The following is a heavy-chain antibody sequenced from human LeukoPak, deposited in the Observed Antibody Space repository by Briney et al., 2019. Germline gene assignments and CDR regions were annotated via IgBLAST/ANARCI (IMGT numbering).Heavy chain of an antibody. D-gene: IGHD3-22*01. J-gene: IGHJ4*02. Sequence: SETLSLTCTVSGDSISSYYYSWIRQPPGKGLEWIGYVYYSVSTNYNPSLKSRVTISVDTSKNQFSLKLSSVTAADTAVYYCARGHPLSYDSSGEKIDYWGQGTLVTVSS. CDR3: ARGHPLSYDSSGEKIDY. CDR1: GDSISSYY. V-gene: IGHV4-59*12. CDR2: VYYSVST.